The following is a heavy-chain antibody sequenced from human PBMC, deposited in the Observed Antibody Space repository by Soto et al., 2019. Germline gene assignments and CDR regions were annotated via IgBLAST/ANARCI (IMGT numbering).Heavy chain of an antibody. D-gene: IGHD6-25*01. CDR3: AKEDIVVPPTISALHY. CDR1: GFTFSTYS. V-gene: IGHV3-23*01. J-gene: IGHJ4*01. CDR2: ISYSGAST. Sequence: PGGSLRLSCTASGFTFSTYSMNWVRQAPGKGLEWVSAISYSGASTYYADSVKGRFAISRDNSKNTLYLQMNSLRAEDTALYYCAKEDIVVPPTISALHYWGQGALVTVSS.